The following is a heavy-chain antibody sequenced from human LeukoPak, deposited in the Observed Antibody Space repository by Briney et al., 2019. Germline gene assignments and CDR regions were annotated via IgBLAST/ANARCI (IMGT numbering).Heavy chain of an antibody. D-gene: IGHD1-26*01. CDR3: TRGYSGSYRIDY. Sequence: GGSLRLSCAASGFTFSSYSMNWVRQAPGKGLVWVSRINSDGSTTSDADSVKGRFTISRDNAKNTLYLQMNSLRAEDTAVYYCTRGYSGSYRIDYWGQGTLVTVSS. V-gene: IGHV3-74*01. CDR2: INSDGSTT. CDR1: GFTFSSYS. J-gene: IGHJ4*02.